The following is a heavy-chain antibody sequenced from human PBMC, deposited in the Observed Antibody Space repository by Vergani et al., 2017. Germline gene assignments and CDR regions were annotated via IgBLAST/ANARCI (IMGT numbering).Heavy chain of an antibody. D-gene: IGHD1-26*01. V-gene: IGHV3-33*01. J-gene: IGHJ6*03. CDR1: GFTFSSYG. CDR3: ARAGVGATDYYYDYYMDV. Sequence: QVQLVESGGGVVQPGRSLRLSCAASGFTFSSYGMHWVRQAPGKGLEWVAVIWYDGSNKYYADSVKGRFPISRDNSKNTLYLQMNSLRAEDTAVYYCARAGVGATDYYYDYYMDVWGKGTTVTVS. CDR2: IWYDGSNK.